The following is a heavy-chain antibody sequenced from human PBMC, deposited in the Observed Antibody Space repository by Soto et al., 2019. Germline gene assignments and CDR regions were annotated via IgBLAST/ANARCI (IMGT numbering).Heavy chain of an antibody. J-gene: IGHJ6*02. CDR2: IIPMLGTT. D-gene: IGHD4-4*01. CDR3: ARTAHSNHVGSAHFYTMDV. Sequence: QVQLVQSGAEVKKPGSSVKVCCKASGGSLSTYAISWVRQAPGQGLDWMGRIIPMLGTTNYAQKFQGRVTLTADESTSTAYMDLSSLRSEDTAVYYCARTAHSNHVGSAHFYTMDVWGQGTAVIVYS. V-gene: IGHV1-69*01. CDR1: GGSLSTYA.